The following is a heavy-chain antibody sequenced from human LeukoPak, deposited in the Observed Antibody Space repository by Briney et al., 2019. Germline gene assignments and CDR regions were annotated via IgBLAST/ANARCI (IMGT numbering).Heavy chain of an antibody. CDR1: GYTFTAYY. Sequence: RASVKVSFKASGYTFTAYYVYWVRQAPGHGLEWLGRVYPNGGGTIYAQKFQGRVTLTRDTSITTAYMELGRLTSDDTAVYYCARVEGSAATASDWGQGTLVTVSS. V-gene: IGHV1-2*06. D-gene: IGHD3-10*01. CDR3: ARVEGSAATASD. J-gene: IGHJ4*02. CDR2: VYPNGGGT.